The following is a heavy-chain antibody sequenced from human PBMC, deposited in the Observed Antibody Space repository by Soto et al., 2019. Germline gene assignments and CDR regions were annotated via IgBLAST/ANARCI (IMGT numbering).Heavy chain of an antibody. CDR3: AKAVRDIVVVVAATLHYYYGMDV. CDR1: GFTSSSYA. CDR2: ISGSGGST. J-gene: IGHJ6*02. V-gene: IGHV3-23*01. Sequence: PGGSLRLSCAASGFTSSSYAMSWVRQAPGKGLEWVSAISGSGGSTYYADSVKGRFTISRDNSKNTLYLQMNSLRAEDTAVYYCAKAVRDIVVVVAATLHYYYGMDVWGQGTTVTVSS. D-gene: IGHD2-15*01.